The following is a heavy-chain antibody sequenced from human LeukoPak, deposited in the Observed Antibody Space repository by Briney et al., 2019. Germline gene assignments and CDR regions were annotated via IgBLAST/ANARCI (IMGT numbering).Heavy chain of an antibody. CDR3: AKDKEWISYYYMDV. Sequence: PGGSLRLSCAASGFTFSSYAMSWVRQAPGKGLEWVSAISGSGGSTYYADSVKGRFTFSRDNSKNTLYLQMNSLRAEDTAVYYCAKDKEWISYYYMDVWGKGTTVTVSS. D-gene: IGHD3-3*01. V-gene: IGHV3-23*01. CDR1: GFTFSSYA. J-gene: IGHJ6*03. CDR2: ISGSGGST.